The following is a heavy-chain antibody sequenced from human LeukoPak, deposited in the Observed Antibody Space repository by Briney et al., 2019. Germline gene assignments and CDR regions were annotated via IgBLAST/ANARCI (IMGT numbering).Heavy chain of an antibody. D-gene: IGHD6-19*01. Sequence: KPSETLSLTCTVSGGSISSYYWSWIRQPPGKGLEWIGYIYYSGSTNYNPSLKSRVTISVDTSKNQFSLKLSSVTAADTAVYYWARVPLWLPRDWGQGTLVTVSS. CDR1: GGSISSYY. V-gene: IGHV4-59*01. CDR2: IYYSGST. J-gene: IGHJ4*02. CDR3: ARVPLWLPRD.